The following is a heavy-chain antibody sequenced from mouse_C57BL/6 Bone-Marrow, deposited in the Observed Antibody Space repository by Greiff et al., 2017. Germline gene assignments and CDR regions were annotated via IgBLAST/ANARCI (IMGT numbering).Heavy chain of an antibody. CDR1: GFTFSSYA. CDR3: TRETTGGYFDV. Sequence: EVKLMESGEGLVKPGGSLKLSCAASGFTFSSYAMSWVRQTPEKRLEWVAYISSGGDYIYYADTVKGRFTISRDNARNTLYLQMSSLKSEDTAMYYCTRETTGGYFDVWGTGTTGTVSS. J-gene: IGHJ1*03. CDR2: ISSGGDYI. V-gene: IGHV5-9-1*02. D-gene: IGHD2-12*01.